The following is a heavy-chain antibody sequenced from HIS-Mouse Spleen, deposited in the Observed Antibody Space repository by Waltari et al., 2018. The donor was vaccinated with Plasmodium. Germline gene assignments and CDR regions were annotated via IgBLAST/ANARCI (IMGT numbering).Heavy chain of an antibody. Sequence: EVQLVESGGGLVQPGGSLRLSCAAPGFTFSSYWISWVRQAPGKGLEWVANIKQDGSEKYYVDSVKGRFTISRDNAKNSLYLQMNSLRAEDTAVYYCASSWYWYFDLWGRGTLVTVSS. CDR2: IKQDGSEK. CDR3: ASSWYWYFDL. D-gene: IGHD6-13*01. CDR1: GFTFSSYW. V-gene: IGHV3-7*01. J-gene: IGHJ2*01.